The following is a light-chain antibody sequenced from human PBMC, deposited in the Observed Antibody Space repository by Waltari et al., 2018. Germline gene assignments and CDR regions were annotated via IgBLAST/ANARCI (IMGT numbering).Light chain of an antibody. CDR3: QQYKNWPPSPWT. Sequence: EIVMTQSPATLSVSPGERATLSCRASQSVSSNLAWYQPKPGQAPRPLMYGASTRATGIPARVSGSGSGTEFTLTISSLQSEDFAVYYCQQYKNWPPSPWTFGQGTKVEIK. CDR2: GAS. CDR1: QSVSSN. V-gene: IGKV3-15*01. J-gene: IGKJ1*01.